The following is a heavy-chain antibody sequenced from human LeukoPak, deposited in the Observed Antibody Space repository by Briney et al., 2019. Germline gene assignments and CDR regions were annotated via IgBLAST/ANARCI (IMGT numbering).Heavy chain of an antibody. V-gene: IGHV1-69*06. CDR1: GGTFSSYA. CDR3: ASLAVAGTDADY. J-gene: IGHJ4*02. CDR2: IIPIFGTA. D-gene: IGHD6-19*01. Sequence: ASVKVSCKASGGTFSSYAISCVRQAPGQGLEWMGGIIPIFGTANYAQKFQGRVTITADKSTSTAYMELSSLRSEDTAVYYCASLAVAGTDADYWGQGTLVTVSS.